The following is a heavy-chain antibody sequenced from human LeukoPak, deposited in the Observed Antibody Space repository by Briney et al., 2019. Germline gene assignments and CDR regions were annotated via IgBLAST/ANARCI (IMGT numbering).Heavy chain of an antibody. Sequence: SETLSLSCTVSGGFISSNNYYWDWIRQPPGKGLEWIGSVSYSGSTYYNPSLGSRVTISVDTSKNQFSLRMSSVTASDTAVYYCARTCGRGAVDPGTSGYFNYWGQGTLVTVSS. J-gene: IGHJ4*02. CDR3: ARTCGRGAVDPGTSGYFNY. V-gene: IGHV4-39*01. CDR2: VSYSGST. CDR1: GGFISSNNYY. D-gene: IGHD3-22*01.